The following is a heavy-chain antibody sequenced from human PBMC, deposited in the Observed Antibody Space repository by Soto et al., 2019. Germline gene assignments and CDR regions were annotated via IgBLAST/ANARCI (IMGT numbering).Heavy chain of an antibody. CDR1: GYTFTGYY. Sequence: QVQLVQSGAEVKKPGASVKVSCKASGYTFTGYYMHWVRQAPGQGLEWMGWINPNSGGTNYAQKFQGWVTMTRDTSLSTAYMELSRLRSADRAVYYCARGQCSGGSCDSGFDYWGQGTLVTVSS. V-gene: IGHV1-2*04. CDR3: ARGQCSGGSCDSGFDY. CDR2: INPNSGGT. D-gene: IGHD2-15*01. J-gene: IGHJ4*02.